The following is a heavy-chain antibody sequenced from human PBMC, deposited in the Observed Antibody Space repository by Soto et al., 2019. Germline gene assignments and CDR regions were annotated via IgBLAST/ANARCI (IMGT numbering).Heavy chain of an antibody. CDR3: PKVIINGTQIYAMDV. V-gene: IGHV3-23*01. J-gene: IGHJ6*02. D-gene: IGHD1-7*01. Sequence: GGSLRLSCAASGFTFSSYAMSWVRQAPGKGLEWVSAISGSGGSTYYADSVKGRFTISRDNSKNTLYLQMNSLRAEDTAVYYCPKVIINGTQIYAMDVWGQGTTVTASS. CDR1: GFTFSSYA. CDR2: ISGSGGST.